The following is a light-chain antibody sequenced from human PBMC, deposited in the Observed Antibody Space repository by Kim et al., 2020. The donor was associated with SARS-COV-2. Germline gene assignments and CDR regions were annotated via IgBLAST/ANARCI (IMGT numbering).Light chain of an antibody. V-gene: IGKV1-39*01. J-gene: IGKJ4*01. CDR3: QEYNSNPRT. Sequence: DIQMTQSPSSLSASVGDRVTITCRASQSISSYLNWYQQKPGKAPKLLIYAASSLQSGVPSRFSGSGSGTEFTLTISSLQPDDFATYYCQEYNSNPRTFGRGTKVDIK. CDR2: AAS. CDR1: QSISSY.